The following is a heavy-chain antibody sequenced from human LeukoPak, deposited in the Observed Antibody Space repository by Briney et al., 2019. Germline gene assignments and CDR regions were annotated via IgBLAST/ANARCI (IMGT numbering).Heavy chain of an antibody. J-gene: IGHJ6*03. CDR2: ISGSGSNR. V-gene: IGHV3-23*01. CDR1: GFTFSSYS. D-gene: IGHD1-14*01. Sequence: PGGSLRLSCAASGFTFSSYSMNWVRQAPGKGLEWVLGISGSGSNRYYADSVKGRLTSSRDSSKKTVYLQMNSLRAEDTAVYYCAKNGEPHYYMDVLGKGTTVTVSS. CDR3: AKNGEPHYYMDV.